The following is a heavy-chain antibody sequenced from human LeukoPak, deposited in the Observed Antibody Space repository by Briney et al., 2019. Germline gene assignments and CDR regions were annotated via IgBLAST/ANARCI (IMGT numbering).Heavy chain of an antibody. CDR1: GFTVSSNY. Sequence: ESGGSLRLSCAAAGFTVSSNYMSWVRQAPGKGLEWVSVIYSGVSTSFADSVKGGFTISRDNSKNTLYLQMNSLRAEDTAVYYCARWSYYSTGDAFDIWGQGTMVTVSS. CDR3: ARWSYYSTGDAFDI. V-gene: IGHV3-66*01. CDR2: IYSGVST. D-gene: IGHD1-26*01. J-gene: IGHJ3*02.